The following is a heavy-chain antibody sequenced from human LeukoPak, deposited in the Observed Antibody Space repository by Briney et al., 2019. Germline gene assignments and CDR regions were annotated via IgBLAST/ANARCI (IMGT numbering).Heavy chain of an antibody. CDR1: GFTFSSFE. CDR3: VKIARD. J-gene: IGHJ4*02. V-gene: IGHV3-64D*09. CDR2: ISSNGGST. Sequence: TGGSLRLSCSASGFTFSSFEMHWVRQAPGKGLEYLSAISSNGGSTYYADPVKGGFTVSRDNSKNTLYLQMTSLRPDDTAVYYCVKIARDWGQGTLATVSS.